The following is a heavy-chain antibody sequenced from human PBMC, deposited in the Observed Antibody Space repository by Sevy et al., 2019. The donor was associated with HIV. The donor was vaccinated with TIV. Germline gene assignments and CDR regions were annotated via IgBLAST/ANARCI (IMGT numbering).Heavy chain of an antibody. J-gene: IGHJ6*02. CDR2: ISHSGGST. CDR1: GFMISTYG. Sequence: GGSLRLSCAASGFMISTYGMHWVRQAPGKGLEWVSAISHSGGSTYYADSVKGRFTISRDNSKNTLYLQMNSLRAEDTAVYYCAKGTLVVPAVIYYYYGMDVWGQGTTVTVSS. CDR3: AKGTLVVPAVIYYYYGMDV. V-gene: IGHV3-23*01. D-gene: IGHD2-2*02.